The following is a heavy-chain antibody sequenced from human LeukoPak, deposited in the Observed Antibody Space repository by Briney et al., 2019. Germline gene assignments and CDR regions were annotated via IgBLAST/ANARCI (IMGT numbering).Heavy chain of an antibody. CDR3: ARVGGGYDYHYYYYMDV. Sequence: VASVKVSCKASGYTFTSYGISWVRQAPGQGLEWMGWISVYNGNTNNAQKLQGRVTMTTDTSTSTAYMELRSLRSDDTAVYYCARVGGGYDYHYYYYMDVWGKGTTVTVSS. J-gene: IGHJ6*03. CDR1: GYTFTSYG. V-gene: IGHV1-18*01. D-gene: IGHD5-12*01. CDR2: ISVYNGNT.